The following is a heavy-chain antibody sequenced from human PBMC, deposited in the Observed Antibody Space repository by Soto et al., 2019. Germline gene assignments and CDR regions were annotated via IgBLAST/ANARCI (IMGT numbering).Heavy chain of an antibody. J-gene: IGHJ6*02. V-gene: IGHV2-5*02. CDR2: IYWDDDK. D-gene: IGHD2-21*02. CDR1: GFSLSTSGVG. Sequence: SGPTLVNPTQTLTLTCTFSGFSLSTSGVGVGWIRQPPGKALEWLALIYWDDDKRYSPSLKSRLTITKDTSKNQVVLTMTNMDPVDTATYYCIQICFGGDCLQSYASHYYYGMDVWGQGTTVTVSS. CDR3: IQICFGGDCLQSYASHYYYGMDV.